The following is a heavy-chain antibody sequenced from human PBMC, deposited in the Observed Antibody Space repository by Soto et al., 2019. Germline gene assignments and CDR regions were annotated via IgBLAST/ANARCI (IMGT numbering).Heavy chain of an antibody. CDR2: IYPGDSDT. CDR1: GYSFTSYW. V-gene: IGHV5-51*01. J-gene: IGHJ3*02. Sequence: PGESLKISCKGSGYSFTSYWIGWVRQMPGKGLEWMGIIYPGDSDTRYSPSFQGQVTISADKSISTAYLQWSSLKASDTAMYYCARLMITFGGVLPHAFDIWGQGSMVTVSS. CDR3: ARLMITFGGVLPHAFDI. D-gene: IGHD3-16*01.